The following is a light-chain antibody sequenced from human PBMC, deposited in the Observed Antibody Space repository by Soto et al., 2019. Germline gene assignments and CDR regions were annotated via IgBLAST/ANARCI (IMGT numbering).Light chain of an antibody. V-gene: IGKV3-11*01. J-gene: IGKJ4*01. CDR2: DVS. CDR3: QHRVNGPT. CDR1: QSVSNY. Sequence: IVLTQSPATLSLSPGERATLSCRAAQSVSNYLGWYQQKSGQAPRLLISDVSKRATGIPARFSGSGSGTDFPLTISSLEPEDVAVYYCQHRVNGPTFGGGTKVEI.